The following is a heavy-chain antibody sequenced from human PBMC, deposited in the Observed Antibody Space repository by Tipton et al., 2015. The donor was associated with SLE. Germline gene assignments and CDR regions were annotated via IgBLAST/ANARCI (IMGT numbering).Heavy chain of an antibody. Sequence: SGFTFSDYYMSWIRQAPGKGLEWVSYISSDSSTTYYADSVKGRFTISRDNAKNSLYLQMNSLRAEDTAVYYCATDRFHRGYGRGEFFFDYWGQGALVTVSS. D-gene: IGHD5-12*01. CDR3: ATDRFHRGYGRGEFFFDY. CDR2: ISSDSSTT. J-gene: IGHJ4*02. V-gene: IGHV3-11*01. CDR1: GFTFSDYY.